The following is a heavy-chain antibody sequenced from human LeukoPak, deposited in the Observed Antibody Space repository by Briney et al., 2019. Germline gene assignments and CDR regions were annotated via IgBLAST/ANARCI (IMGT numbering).Heavy chain of an antibody. CDR2: INIGGTNT. V-gene: IGHV3-11*01. CDR3: ATDGAGFDT. Sequence: GGSLRLSCAASGLTFSDYYMSWIRQAPGRGLEWLSYINIGGTNTHYADSVKGRFTISRDNAKKSLYLEMTNLRAEDTAVYYCATDGAGFDTWGQGVLVTVSS. CDR1: GLTFSDYY. J-gene: IGHJ5*02.